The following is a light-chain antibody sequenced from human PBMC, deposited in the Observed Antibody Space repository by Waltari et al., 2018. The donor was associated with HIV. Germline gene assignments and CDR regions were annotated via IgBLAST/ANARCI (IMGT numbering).Light chain of an antibody. CDR3: QQYYTVPPT. V-gene: IGKV4-1*01. J-gene: IGKJ4*01. CDR1: RTVLYSSDNQNY. CDR2: RAS. Sequence: DIVMTQSPESLAVSLGERATINCTSSRTVLYSSDNQNYLAWYLQRPGQSPRVLLFRASTRAFGVPNRFSGSGSGTDFSLTLSSLQADDVGIYYCQQYYTVPPTFGGGTKVEI.